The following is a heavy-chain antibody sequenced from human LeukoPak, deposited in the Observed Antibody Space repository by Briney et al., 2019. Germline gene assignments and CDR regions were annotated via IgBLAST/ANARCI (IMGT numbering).Heavy chain of an antibody. CDR2: IRGSGDIT. J-gene: IGHJ4*01. V-gene: IGHV3-23*01. CDR1: GFTFSSYA. Sequence: GGSLRLSCAASGFTFSSYAMGWVRQAPGKGLEWVSGIRGSGDITYYADSVKGRFTISRDNFKNTLYLQINSLRAEDTAVYYCAKIRIVCTSVSCPGGGFDYWGHGTLVTVSS. D-gene: IGHD2-2*01. CDR3: AKIRIVCTSVSCPGGGFDY.